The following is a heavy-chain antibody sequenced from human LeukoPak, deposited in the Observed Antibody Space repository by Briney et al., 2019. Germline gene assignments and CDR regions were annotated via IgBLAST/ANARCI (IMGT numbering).Heavy chain of an antibody. CDR2: ISSSGSTI. J-gene: IGHJ4*02. V-gene: IGHV3-48*03. CDR1: GFTFSSYG. CDR3: ARADIAVAGTYDY. Sequence: PGGSLRLSCAASGFTFSSYGMNWVRQAPGKGLEWGSYISSSGSTIYYADSVKGRFTISRDNAKNSLYLQMNSLRAEDTAVYYCARADIAVAGTYDYWGQGTLVTVSS. D-gene: IGHD6-19*01.